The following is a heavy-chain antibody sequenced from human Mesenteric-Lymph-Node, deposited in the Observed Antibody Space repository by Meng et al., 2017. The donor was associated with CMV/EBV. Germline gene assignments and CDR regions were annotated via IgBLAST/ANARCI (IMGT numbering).Heavy chain of an antibody. J-gene: IGHJ5*02. CDR2: IREDGNEK. CDR1: GFTFSSYW. V-gene: IGHV3-7*01. CDR3: ARDWNWGFDP. Sequence: LSLTCAASGFTFSSYWMSWVRQAPGKGLEWVANIREDGNEKYYVDSVKGRFTISRDNSKNSLYLQMDSLRDEDTAVYYCARDWNWGFDPWGQGTLVTVSS. D-gene: IGHD1-7*01.